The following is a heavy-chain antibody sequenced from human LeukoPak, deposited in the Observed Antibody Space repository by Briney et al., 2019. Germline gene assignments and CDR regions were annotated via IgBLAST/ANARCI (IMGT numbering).Heavy chain of an antibody. CDR2: IYYSGST. CDR1: GGSISSDGYY. Sequence: SETLSLTCTVSGGSISSDGYYWSWIRQHPGKGLERIGYIYYSGSTYYNPSLKSRVTISVDTSKNQFSLKLSSVTAADTAVYYCARPPIVVVPSRDYYMDVWGKGTTVTVSS. CDR3: ARPPIVVVPSRDYYMDV. J-gene: IGHJ6*03. V-gene: IGHV4-31*03. D-gene: IGHD2-2*01.